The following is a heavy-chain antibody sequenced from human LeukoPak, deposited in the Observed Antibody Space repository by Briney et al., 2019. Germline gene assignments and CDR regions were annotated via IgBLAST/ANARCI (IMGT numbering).Heavy chain of an antibody. CDR1: GGSFSGYY. CDR3: ARNCSSTSCYARYGMDV. D-gene: IGHD2-2*01. Sequence: PSETLSLTCAVYGGSFSGYYWSWIRQPPGKGLEWIGEINHSGSTNYNPSLKSRVTISVDTSKNQFSLKLSSVTAADTAVYYCARNCSSTSCYARYGMDVWGQGTTVTVSS. V-gene: IGHV4-34*01. CDR2: INHSGST. J-gene: IGHJ6*02.